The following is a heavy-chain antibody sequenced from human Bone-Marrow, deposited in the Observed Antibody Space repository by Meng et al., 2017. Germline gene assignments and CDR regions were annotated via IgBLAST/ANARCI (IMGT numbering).Heavy chain of an antibody. CDR2: ISSSGSTI. CDR1: GFTFGSYE. Sequence: GGSRRLSCAASGFTFGSYEMNWVRQAPGKGLEWVSYISSSGSTIYYADSVKGRFTISRDNAKNSLYLQMNSLRAEDTAVYYCARDIAVAGIFYYYYGMDVWGQGATVTVSS. D-gene: IGHD6-19*01. V-gene: IGHV3-48*03. CDR3: ARDIAVAGIFYYYYGMDV. J-gene: IGHJ6*02.